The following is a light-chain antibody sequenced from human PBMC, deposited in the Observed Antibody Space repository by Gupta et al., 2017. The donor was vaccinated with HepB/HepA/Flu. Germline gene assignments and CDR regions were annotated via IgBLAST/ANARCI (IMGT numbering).Light chain of an antibody. J-gene: IGKJ5*01. Sequence: HLTQSLPSLSASVGDRVTITCRASQGIRDDLSWYQQKPGRAPKRLIYTASSLQNGVPSRFSGSGSGTEFTLTISSLQPEDSATYYCLQQNSYPITFGQGTRLEI. CDR2: TAS. CDR3: LQQNSYPIT. V-gene: IGKV1-17*01. CDR1: QGIRDD.